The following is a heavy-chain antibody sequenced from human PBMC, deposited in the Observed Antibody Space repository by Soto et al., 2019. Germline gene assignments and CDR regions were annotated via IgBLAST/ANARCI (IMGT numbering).Heavy chain of an antibody. CDR2: IYSSGIT. V-gene: IGHV4-30-4*01. Sequence: SETLSLTCTVSGDSISSGAYYWSWVRQPPGKGLEWIGYIYSSGITFYNPSLKSRLIISIDTSQNQFSLKLSSVTAADTAVYYCGRTYGGNWEFDYWGQGTLVTVSS. CDR1: GDSISSGAYY. D-gene: IGHD1-1*01. CDR3: GRTYGGNWEFDY. J-gene: IGHJ4*01.